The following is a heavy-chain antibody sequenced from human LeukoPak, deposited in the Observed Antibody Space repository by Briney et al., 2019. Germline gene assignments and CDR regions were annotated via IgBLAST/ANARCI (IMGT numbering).Heavy chain of an antibody. CDR2: IYYSGST. D-gene: IGHD3-3*01. CDR3: ARVQDDFWSGYYTGGWYYGMDV. Sequence: SETLSLTCTVSGVSISSYYWSWLRQPPGKGLEWIGYIYYSGSTNYNPSLKSRVTISVDTSKNQFSLKLSSVTAADTAVYYCARVQDDFWSGYYTGGWYYGMDVWGQGTTVTVSS. J-gene: IGHJ6*02. V-gene: IGHV4-59*01. CDR1: GVSISSYY.